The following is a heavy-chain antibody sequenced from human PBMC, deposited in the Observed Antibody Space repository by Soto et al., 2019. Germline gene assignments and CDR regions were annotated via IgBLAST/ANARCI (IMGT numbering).Heavy chain of an antibody. V-gene: IGHV1-69*13. D-gene: IGHD2-2*01. CDR2: IIPIFGTA. Sequence: SVKVFCKASGGTLSSYAISWVRQAPGQGLEWMGGIIPIFGTANYAQKFQGRVTITADESTSTAYMELSSLRSEDTAVYYCARGPSHSTSCDLWGQGTLVTVSS. CDR1: GGTLSSYA. CDR3: ARGPSHSTSCDL. J-gene: IGHJ4*02.